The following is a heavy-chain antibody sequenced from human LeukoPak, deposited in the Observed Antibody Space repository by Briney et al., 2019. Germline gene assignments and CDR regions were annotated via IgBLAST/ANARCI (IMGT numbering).Heavy chain of an antibody. CDR2: ISYDGSNK. CDR3: ARVGRDGYNLGAFDI. Sequence: GRSLRLSCAASGFTFSSYAMHWVRQAPGKGLEWVAVISYDGSNKYYADSVKGRFTISRDNSKNTPYLQMNSLRAEDTAVYYCARVGRDGYNLGAFDIWGQGTMVTVSS. D-gene: IGHD5-24*01. CDR1: GFTFSSYA. J-gene: IGHJ3*02. V-gene: IGHV3-30-3*01.